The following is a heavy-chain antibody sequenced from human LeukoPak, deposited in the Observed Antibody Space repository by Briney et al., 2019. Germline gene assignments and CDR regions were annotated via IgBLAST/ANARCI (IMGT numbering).Heavy chain of an antibody. Sequence: GASVKVSCKASGGTFSSYAISWVRQAPGQGLEWMGGIIPIFGTANYAQKFQGRVTITADESTSTAYMELSSLRSEDTAVYYCARGATLYDFWSGYQNFDYWGQGTLVTVSS. D-gene: IGHD3-3*01. CDR1: GGTFSSYA. CDR2: IIPIFGTA. CDR3: ARGATLYDFWSGYQNFDY. V-gene: IGHV1-69*13. J-gene: IGHJ4*02.